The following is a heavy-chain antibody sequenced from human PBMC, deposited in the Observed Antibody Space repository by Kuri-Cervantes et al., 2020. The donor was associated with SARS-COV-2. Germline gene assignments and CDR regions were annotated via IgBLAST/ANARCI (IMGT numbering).Heavy chain of an antibody. CDR1: GGTFSSYG. CDR3: ARVTTFCFSTSCYLDY. Sequence: SVKVSCKASGGTFSSYGINWVRQAPGQGLEWMGGIIPIFGTANYARRFQGRVTIIADEDTSTAYMELSSLRSEDTAVYFCARVTTFCFSTSCYLDYWGHGTLVTVSS. CDR2: IIPIFGTA. V-gene: IGHV1-69*13. D-gene: IGHD2-2*01. J-gene: IGHJ4*01.